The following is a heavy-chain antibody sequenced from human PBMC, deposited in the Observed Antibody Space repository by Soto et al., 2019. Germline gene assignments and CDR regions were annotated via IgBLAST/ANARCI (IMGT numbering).Heavy chain of an antibody. CDR2: IDPSDSYT. CDR3: ARRRYYGSGSPTPLPHYYYYYGMDV. J-gene: IGHJ6*02. CDR1: GYSFAGYW. D-gene: IGHD3-10*01. V-gene: IGHV5-10-1*01. Sequence: GESLKISCKGSGYSFAGYWITWVRQKPGKGLEWMGRIDPSDSYTNYSPSFQGHVTISADKSISTAYLQWSSLKASDTAMYYCARRRYYGSGSPTPLPHYYYYYGMDVWGQGTTVTVSS.